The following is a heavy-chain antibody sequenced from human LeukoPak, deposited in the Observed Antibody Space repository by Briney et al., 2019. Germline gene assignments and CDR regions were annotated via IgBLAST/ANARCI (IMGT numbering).Heavy chain of an antibody. CDR2: TSDDGTNQ. J-gene: IGHJ4*02. CDR1: GFTFKNYP. Sequence: PGGSLRLSCSGSGFTFKNYPMHWVRQTPGKGLEWVAVTSDDGTNQYYADSVKGRFTISRDNSKNTLYLQMNSLRAEDTAVYYCAGIVGWGQGTLVTVSS. V-gene: IGHV3-30*04. CDR3: AGIVG. D-gene: IGHD3-16*02.